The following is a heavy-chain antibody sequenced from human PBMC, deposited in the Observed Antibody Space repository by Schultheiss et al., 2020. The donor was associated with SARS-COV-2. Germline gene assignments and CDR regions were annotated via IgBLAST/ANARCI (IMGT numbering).Heavy chain of an antibody. J-gene: IGHJ4*02. Sequence: GGSLRLSCAASGFTFSSYAMSWVRQTPGKGLEWVSGISGSGGSTYYADSVKGRFTISRDNSKNTLYLQMNSLKTEDTAVYYCTTEIGDGYKKAVYWGQGTLVTVSS. V-gene: IGHV3-23*01. CDR3: TTEIGDGYKKAVY. CDR1: GFTFSSYA. CDR2: ISGSGGST. D-gene: IGHD5-24*01.